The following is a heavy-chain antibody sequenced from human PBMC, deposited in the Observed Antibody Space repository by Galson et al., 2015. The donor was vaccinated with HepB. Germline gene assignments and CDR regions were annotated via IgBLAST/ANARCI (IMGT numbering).Heavy chain of an antibody. CDR1: GDSISSSDW. J-gene: IGHJ4*02. CDR2: IHHSGTT. Sequence: ETLSLTCAVSGDSISSSDWWSWVRQPPGKGLEWIGEIHHSGTTNYNPSLKSRVTMSVDKSKNQFSLKLTSVTAADTAVYYCARAKEGRGYFDYWGQGTLVTVSS. V-gene: IGHV4-4*02. CDR3: ARAKEGRGYFDY. D-gene: IGHD3-10*01.